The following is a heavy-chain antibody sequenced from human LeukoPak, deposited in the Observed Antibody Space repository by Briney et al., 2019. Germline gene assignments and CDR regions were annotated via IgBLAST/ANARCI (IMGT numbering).Heavy chain of an antibody. V-gene: IGHV3-30*19. CDR1: GITFSSYS. CDR3: ARERWDYYYYYGMDV. CDR2: ISYDGSNK. D-gene: IGHD6-13*01. Sequence: GGSLRLSCGASGITFSSYSMNWVRQAPGKGLEWVAVISYDGSNKYYADSVKGRFTISRDNSKNTLYLQMNSLRAEDTAVYYCARERWDYYYYYGMDVWGQGTTVTVSS. J-gene: IGHJ6*02.